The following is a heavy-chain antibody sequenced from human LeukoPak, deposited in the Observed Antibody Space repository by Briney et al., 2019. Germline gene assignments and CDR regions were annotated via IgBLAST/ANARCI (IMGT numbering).Heavy chain of an antibody. CDR2: ITHSGETT. J-gene: IGHJ4*02. Sequence: GGSLRLSCAASGFTFDTYAMTWVRQAPGKGLEWVSTITHSGETTHYADSVKGRFTISRDNSRKTLYLQMNSLRAEDTAVYYCAKDPRQGGGMLFDYWGQGTLVTVSS. D-gene: IGHD2-15*01. CDR1: GFTFDTYA. CDR3: AKDPRQGGGMLFDY. V-gene: IGHV3-23*01.